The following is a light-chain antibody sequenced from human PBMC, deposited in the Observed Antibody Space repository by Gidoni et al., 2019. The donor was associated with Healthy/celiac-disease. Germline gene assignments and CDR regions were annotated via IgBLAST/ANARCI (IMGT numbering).Light chain of an antibody. V-gene: IGKV1-6*01. Sequence: AIQMTQSPSSLSASVGDRVTITCRASQGIRNDLGWYQQKPGKAPKVLIYAESSLQSGVPSRFSGSGSGTDFTLTISSLQPEDFGTYYCLQNYNFPLTFGRGTKVEIK. J-gene: IGKJ4*01. CDR1: QGIRND. CDR2: AES. CDR3: LQNYNFPLT.